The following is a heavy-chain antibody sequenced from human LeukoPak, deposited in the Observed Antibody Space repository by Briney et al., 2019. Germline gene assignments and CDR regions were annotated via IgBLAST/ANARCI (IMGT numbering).Heavy chain of an antibody. J-gene: IGHJ4*02. CDR1: GFTFSTYG. CDR3: AKTRPSVAMVRGPDY. CDR2: ISDDGSNK. V-gene: IGHV3-30*18. D-gene: IGHD3-10*01. Sequence: PGVSLRLSCAASGFTFSTYGMHWVRQAPGKGLEWVAIISDDGSNKYYADSVKGRFTISRDNSKNTLYLQMNSLRAEDTAVYYCAKTRPSVAMVRGPDYWGQGTLVTVSS.